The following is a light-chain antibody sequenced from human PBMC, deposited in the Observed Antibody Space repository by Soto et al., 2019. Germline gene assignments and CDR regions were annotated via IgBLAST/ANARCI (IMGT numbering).Light chain of an antibody. CDR3: CSYAGSTTFYV. J-gene: IGLJ1*01. CDR2: KVS. Sequence: QSVLTQPASVSGSPGQSITIYSTGTSNDVGSYNLISWYQQHPGKAPKLMISKVSKRPSGVSIRFSGSKSGSTASLTISGFQAEDEADYYCCSYAGSTTFYVFGTWTKVTVL. V-gene: IGLV2-23*02. CDR1: SNDVGSYNL.